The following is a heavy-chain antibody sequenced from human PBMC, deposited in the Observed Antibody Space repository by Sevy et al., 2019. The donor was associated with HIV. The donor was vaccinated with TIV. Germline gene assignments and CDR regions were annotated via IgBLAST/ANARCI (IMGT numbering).Heavy chain of an antibody. CDR2: ISYDGSNK. J-gene: IGHJ4*02. CDR3: AKRGNEYSSSPAFDY. Sequence: GGSLRLSCAASGFTFSSYGMHWVRQAPGKGLEWVAVISYDGSNKYYADSVKGRFTISRDNSKNTLYLQMNSLRAEDTAVYYCAKRGNEYSSSPAFDYWGQRTLVTVSS. V-gene: IGHV3-30*18. D-gene: IGHD6-6*01. CDR1: GFTFSSYG.